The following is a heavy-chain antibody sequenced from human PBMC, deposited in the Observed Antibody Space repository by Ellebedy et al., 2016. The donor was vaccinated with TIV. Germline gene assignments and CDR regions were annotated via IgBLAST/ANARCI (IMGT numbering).Heavy chain of an antibody. D-gene: IGHD5-12*01. J-gene: IGHJ6*02. CDR3: ARGRGYSGYESDYYYGMDV. CDR1: GFTFSSYD. V-gene: IGHV3-13*05. Sequence: PGGSLRLSCAASGFTFSSYDMHWVRQATGKGLEWVSAIGTAGDPYYPGSVKGRFTISRENAKNSLYLQMNSLRAGDTAVYYCARGRGYSGYESDYYYGMDVWGQGTTVTVSS. CDR2: IGTAGDP.